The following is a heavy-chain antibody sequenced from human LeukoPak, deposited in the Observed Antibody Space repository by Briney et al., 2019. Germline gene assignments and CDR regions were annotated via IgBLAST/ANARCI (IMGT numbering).Heavy chain of an antibody. D-gene: IGHD4-17*01. V-gene: IGHV3-23*01. CDR1: GFTFRSYA. Sequence: GGSLRLSCAASGFTFRSYAMSWVRQAPGKGLEWVSAISGSGGSTYYADSVKGRFTISRDNSKNTLYLQMNSLRAEDTAVYYCARYRYGDYVLDYWGQGTLVTVSS. J-gene: IGHJ4*02. CDR2: ISGSGGST. CDR3: ARYRYGDYVLDY.